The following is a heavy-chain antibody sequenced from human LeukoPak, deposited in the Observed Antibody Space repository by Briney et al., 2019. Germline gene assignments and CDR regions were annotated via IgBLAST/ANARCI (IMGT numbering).Heavy chain of an antibody. CDR3: AKDVGGSYYETSAYSPGYFDY. V-gene: IGHV3-30*18. CDR2: ISYDGSNN. J-gene: IGHJ4*02. Sequence: GGSLRLSCVASGFTFSNYEMIWVRQAPGKGLEWVAVISYDGSNNYYADSVRGRFTVSRDNFENTVYLQMNSLRAEDTAVYYCAKDVGGSYYETSAYSPGYFDYWGQGTLVTVSS. CDR1: GFTFSNYE. D-gene: IGHD3-22*01.